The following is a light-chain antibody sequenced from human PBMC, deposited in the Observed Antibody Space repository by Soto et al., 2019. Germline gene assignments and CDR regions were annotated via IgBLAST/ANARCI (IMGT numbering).Light chain of an antibody. CDR3: QQYTRYSAYT. CDR1: QTISNG. CDR2: KAS. J-gene: IGKJ2*01. Sequence: DIQMTQFPSTLSASIGDRVTITCRASQTISNGLAWYQQKPGKAPKLLIYKASSLETGVPSGFSGSGSGTEFTLTISSLQPDDFATYYCQQYTRYSAYTFGQGTRLELK. V-gene: IGKV1-5*03.